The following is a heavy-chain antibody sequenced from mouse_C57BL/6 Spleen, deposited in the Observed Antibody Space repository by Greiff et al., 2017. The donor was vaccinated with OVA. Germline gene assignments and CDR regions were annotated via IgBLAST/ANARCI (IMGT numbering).Heavy chain of an antibody. V-gene: IGHV1-69*01. CDR3: ARCGTGTGYFDV. Sequence: VQLQQPGAELVMPGASVKLSCKASGYTFTSYWMHWVKQRPGQGLEWIGEIDPSNSYTNYNQKFKGKSTLTVDKSSSTAYMQLSSLTSEDSAVYYCARCGTGTGYFDVWGTGTTVTVSS. CDR2: IDPSNSYT. D-gene: IGHD4-1*01. J-gene: IGHJ1*03. CDR1: GYTFTSYW.